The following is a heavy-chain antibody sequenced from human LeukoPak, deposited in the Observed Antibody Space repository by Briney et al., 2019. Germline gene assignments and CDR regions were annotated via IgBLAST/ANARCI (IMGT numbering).Heavy chain of an antibody. CDR3: ARDSPPSWYFDL. J-gene: IGHJ2*01. CDR2: IKQDGSEK. V-gene: IGHV3-7*03. Sequence: GGSLRLSCAASGFTFSSYGMSWVRQAPGNGLEWVANIKQDGSEKYYVDSVKGRFTISRDNAKNSLYLQMNSLRAEDTAVYYCARDSPPSWYFDLWGRGTLVTVSS. CDR1: GFTFSSYG.